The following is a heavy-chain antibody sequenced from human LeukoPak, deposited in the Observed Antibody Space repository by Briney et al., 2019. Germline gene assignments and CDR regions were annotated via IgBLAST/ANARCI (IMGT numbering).Heavy chain of an antibody. CDR2: IFYSGST. CDR1: GGSTSSSA. CDR3: ARRRGYSKSEACWFDP. V-gene: IGHV4-59*08. Sequence: SETLCLTCTVPGGSTSSSAWSWIRQPPGKGLEWLGYIFYSGSTNYNPPLKSRVTISVDTSKNQFSLKLSSVTAADTAVYYCARRRGYSKSEACWFDPWGQGTLVTVSS. J-gene: IGHJ5*02. D-gene: IGHD5-18*01.